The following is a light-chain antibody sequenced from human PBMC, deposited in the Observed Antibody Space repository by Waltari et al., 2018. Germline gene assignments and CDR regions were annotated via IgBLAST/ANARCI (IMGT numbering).Light chain of an antibody. J-gene: IGKJ1*01. Sequence: DIQMTQSPSSLSASVGDRVTITCRASQDITNYLAWYQQKPGKVPKLLIYAASILQSGVPPRFSGSRSGTDFTLTISALQTEDVANYYCQRYNGAPETFGQGTKVDI. CDR1: QDITNY. CDR2: AAS. CDR3: QRYNGAPET. V-gene: IGKV1-27*01.